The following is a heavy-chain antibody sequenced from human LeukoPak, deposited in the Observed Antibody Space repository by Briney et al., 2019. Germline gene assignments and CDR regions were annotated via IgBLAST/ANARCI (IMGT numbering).Heavy chain of an antibody. V-gene: IGHV1-18*01. D-gene: IGHD3-10*01. J-gene: IGHJ6*02. CDR3: ARDWGVFITMVRGASPGRGPPYFYGMDV. Sequence: ASVKVSCKASGYTFTSYGISWVRQAPGQGREWMGWISAYNGNTNYAQKLQGRVTMTTDTSTSTAYMELRSLRSDDTAVYYCARDWGVFITMVRGASPGRGPPYFYGMDVWGQGPRSPSP. CDR1: GYTFTSYG. CDR2: ISAYNGNT.